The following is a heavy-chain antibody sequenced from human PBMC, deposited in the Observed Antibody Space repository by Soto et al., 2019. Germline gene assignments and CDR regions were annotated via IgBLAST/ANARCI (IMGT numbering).Heavy chain of an antibody. CDR1: GGSISSYY. J-gene: IGHJ6*03. Sequence: SETLSLTCTVSGGSISSYYWSWIRQPPGKGLEWIGYIYYSGSTNYNPSLKSRVTISVDTFKNQFSLKLSSVTAADTAVYYCARGGGSPATVTTGGNYYYYMDVWGKGTTVTVSS. V-gene: IGHV4-59*08. CDR3: ARGGGSPATVTTGGNYYYYMDV. CDR2: IYYSGST. D-gene: IGHD4-17*01.